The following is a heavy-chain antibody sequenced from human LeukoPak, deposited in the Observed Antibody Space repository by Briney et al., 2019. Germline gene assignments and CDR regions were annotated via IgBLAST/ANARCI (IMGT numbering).Heavy chain of an antibody. D-gene: IGHD2-2*01. V-gene: IGHV3-48*01. CDR2: ISSSSSTI. J-gene: IGHJ1*01. Sequence: PGGSLRLSCAASGFTFSSYSMNWVRQAPGKGLEWVSYISSSSSTIYYADSVKGRFTISRDNAKNSLYLQMNSLRAEDTAVYYCARPLSEIVVVPAAILHWGQGALVTVSS. CDR1: GFTFSSYS. CDR3: ARPLSEIVVVPAAILH.